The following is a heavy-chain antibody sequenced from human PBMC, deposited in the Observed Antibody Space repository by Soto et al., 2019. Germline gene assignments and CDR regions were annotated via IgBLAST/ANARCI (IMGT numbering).Heavy chain of an antibody. CDR3: ARVDSVDYYYGMDV. D-gene: IGHD2-15*01. CDR2: IYGGDST. V-gene: IGHV3-53*01. J-gene: IGHJ6*02. CDR1: GFTVSYFY. Sequence: EVQLVESGGGLIQPGGSLRLSCAASGFTVSYFYMNWVRQAPGKGLEWVSVIYGGDSTYYADSVKGRFTTSRDSSKNSVYLQMNSLRAEDTAVYYCARVDSVDYYYGMDVWGQGTTVTVSS.